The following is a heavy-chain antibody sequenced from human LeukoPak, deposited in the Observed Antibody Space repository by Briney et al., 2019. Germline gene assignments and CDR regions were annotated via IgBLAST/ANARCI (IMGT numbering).Heavy chain of an antibody. V-gene: IGHV4-4*02. CDR3: AREGGFYRPLDY. CDR2: VHLDGMT. J-gene: IGHJ4*02. D-gene: IGHD3-16*01. Sequence: SETLSLTCDVSGGSVTSTNWWTWVRQPPGKVLEWFGEVHLDGMTNYNPSLKSRLIMSVDLPENHISLKLTSVTAADTAVYYCAREGGFYRPLDYSGPGTLVTASS. CDR1: GGSVTSTNW.